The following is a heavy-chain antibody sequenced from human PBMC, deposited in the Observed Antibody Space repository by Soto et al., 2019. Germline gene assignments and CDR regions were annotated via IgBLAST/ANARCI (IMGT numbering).Heavy chain of an antibody. Sequence: KASETLSLTCTVSGYSIRNGYYWGWIRQPPGKGLEWIGTIYHSGSTYYNPSLKSRVTISVDASENHFSLKLSFVTAADTAVYYCARVGPYCGGDCYSPPPWGQGTLVTVSS. CDR3: ARVGPYCGGDCYSPPP. CDR2: IYHSGST. D-gene: IGHD2-21*02. V-gene: IGHV4-38-2*02. J-gene: IGHJ5*02. CDR1: GYSIRNGYY.